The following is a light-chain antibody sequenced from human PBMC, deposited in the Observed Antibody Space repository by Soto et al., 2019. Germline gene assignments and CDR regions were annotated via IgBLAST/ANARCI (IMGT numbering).Light chain of an antibody. CDR1: QSISNW. CDR2: KAS. V-gene: IGKV1-5*03. CDR3: QQYDSYSYT. Sequence: DIQMTQSPSTVSASVGDRVTITCRASQSISNWLAWYQQKPGEAPKLLIYKASTLDSGVPSRFSGSGSGTEFTLAISSLQPDDCATYYCQQYDSYSYTVGQGTKLEIK. J-gene: IGKJ2*01.